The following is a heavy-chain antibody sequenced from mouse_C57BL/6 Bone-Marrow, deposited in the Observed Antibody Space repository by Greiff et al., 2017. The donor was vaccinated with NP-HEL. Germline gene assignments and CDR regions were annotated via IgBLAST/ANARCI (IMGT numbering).Heavy chain of an antibody. CDR1: GFSLTSYG. CDR3: AKHEGHYGSSYAWFAY. Sequence: VKLVESGPGLVAPSQSLSITCTVSGFSLTSYGVDWVRQPPGKGLEWLGVIWGGGSTNYNSALMSRLSISKDNSTSQVFLKMNSLQTNDTAMYYCAKHEGHYGSSYAWFAYWGQGTLVTVSA. J-gene: IGHJ3*01. D-gene: IGHD1-1*01. V-gene: IGHV2-9*01. CDR2: IWGGGST.